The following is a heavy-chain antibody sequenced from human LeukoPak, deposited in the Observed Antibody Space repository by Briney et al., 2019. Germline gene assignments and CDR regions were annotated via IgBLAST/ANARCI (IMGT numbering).Heavy chain of an antibody. CDR2: IIPIFGTA. D-gene: IGHD2-2*01. J-gene: IGHJ4*02. Sequence: ASVKVSCKASGGTFSSYAISWVRQAPGQGLEWMGGIIPIFGTANYAQKFQGRVTITADESTSTGYMEMSSLRSEDTAVYYCARERCSSTSCYAGYWGQGTLVTVSS. CDR3: ARERCSSTSCYAGY. V-gene: IGHV1-69*13. CDR1: GGTFSSYA.